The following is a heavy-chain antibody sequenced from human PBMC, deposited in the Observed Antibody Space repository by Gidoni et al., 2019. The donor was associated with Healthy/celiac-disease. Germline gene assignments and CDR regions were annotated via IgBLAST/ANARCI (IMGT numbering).Heavy chain of an antibody. V-gene: IGHV4-59*01. D-gene: IGHD3-3*01. CDR3: ARIPGTLWIGYQHWFDP. J-gene: IGHJ5*02. Sequence: QVQLQESGPGLVQPSETLYLTCTVSGGAISSYYWSLSRQPPGKGLEWIWYSYSSGSTNYNPSLKSLVTISVDTSNTQFSLKLSSVTAADTAVYYCARIPGTLWIGYQHWFDPWGQGTLVTVSS. CDR1: GGAISSYY. CDR2: SYSSGST.